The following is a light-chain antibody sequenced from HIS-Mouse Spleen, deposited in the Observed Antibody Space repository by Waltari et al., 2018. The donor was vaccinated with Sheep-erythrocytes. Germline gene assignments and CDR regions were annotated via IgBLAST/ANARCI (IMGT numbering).Light chain of an antibody. CDR2: DVS. J-gene: IGLJ3*02. Sequence: QSALTQPRSVAGSPGQSVTIPCTGTSSDVGGHNYVSWYQPHPGKAPKLMIYDVSKRPSGVPDRFSGSKSGNTASLTISGLQAEDEADYYCCSYAGSYTFWVFGGGTKLTVL. CDR3: CSYAGSYTFWV. CDR1: SSDVGGHNY. V-gene: IGLV2-11*01.